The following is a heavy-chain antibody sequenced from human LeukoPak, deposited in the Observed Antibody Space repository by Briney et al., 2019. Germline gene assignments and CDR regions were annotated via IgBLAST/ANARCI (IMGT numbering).Heavy chain of an antibody. D-gene: IGHD6-19*01. Sequence: GGSLRLSCAASGFTFSSYWMHWVRQAPGKGLVWVSGTNTDGSSTMYADSVKGRFTIARGNAKNTLYLQMNSLRAEDTAVYYCASSHSSGWYYFDYWGQGTLVTVSS. V-gene: IGHV3-74*03. J-gene: IGHJ4*02. CDR3: ASSHSSGWYYFDY. CDR1: GFTFSSYW. CDR2: TNTDGSST.